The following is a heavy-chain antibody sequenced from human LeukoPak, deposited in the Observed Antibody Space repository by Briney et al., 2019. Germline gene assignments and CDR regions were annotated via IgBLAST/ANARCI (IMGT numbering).Heavy chain of an antibody. CDR2: IRYDGSNK. D-gene: IGHD6-13*01. V-gene: IGHV3-30*02. Sequence: PGGSLRLSCAASGFTFSSYGMHWVRQAPGKGLEWVAFIRYDGSNKYYADSVKGRFTISRDNSKNTLYLQMNSLRAEDTAVYYCAKDPVRYSSSCPGYWGQGTLVTVSS. CDR1: GFTFSSYG. CDR3: AKDPVRYSSSCPGY. J-gene: IGHJ4*02.